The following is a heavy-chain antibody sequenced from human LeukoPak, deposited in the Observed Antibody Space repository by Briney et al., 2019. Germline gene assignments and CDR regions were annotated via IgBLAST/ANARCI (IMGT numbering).Heavy chain of an antibody. D-gene: IGHD5-12*01. CDR1: GFTFSSYG. Sequence: GGSLRLSCAASGFTFSSYGMHWVRQAPGKGLEWVAFIRYDGSNKYYADSVKGRFTISRDNSKNTLYLQMNSLRAEDTAVYYCANAIRGYSGSMDVWGKGTTVTISS. V-gene: IGHV3-30*02. CDR2: IRYDGSNK. CDR3: ANAIRGYSGSMDV. J-gene: IGHJ6*03.